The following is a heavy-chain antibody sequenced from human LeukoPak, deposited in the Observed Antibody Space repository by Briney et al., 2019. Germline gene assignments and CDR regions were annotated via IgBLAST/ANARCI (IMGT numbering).Heavy chain of an antibody. CDR2: IYYSGST. CDR1: GGSISSHY. V-gene: IGHV4-59*11. CDR3: AREQRGSWYFSASESWRYYYYYMDV. D-gene: IGHD6-13*01. J-gene: IGHJ6*03. Sequence: PSETLSLTCTVSGGSISSHYWSWIRQPPGKGLEWVGYIYYSGSTNYNPSLKSRVTISVDTSKNQFSLKLSSVTAADTAVYYCAREQRGSWYFSASESWRYYYYYMDVWSKGTTVTDS.